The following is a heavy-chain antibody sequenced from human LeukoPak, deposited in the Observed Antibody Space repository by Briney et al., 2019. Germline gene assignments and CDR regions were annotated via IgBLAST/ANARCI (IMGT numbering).Heavy chain of an antibody. J-gene: IGHJ4*02. CDR3: TSFFETN. Sequence: PGGSLRLSCEASGFTFGNYAMNWVRQAPGKGLVWVSHVNNDGSATSYADSVKGRFTISRDSAKNTVYLHMNSLRVEDTAVYYCTSFFETNWGQGTLVTVSS. D-gene: IGHD2/OR15-2a*01. CDR1: GFTFGNYA. V-gene: IGHV3-74*01. CDR2: VNNDGSAT.